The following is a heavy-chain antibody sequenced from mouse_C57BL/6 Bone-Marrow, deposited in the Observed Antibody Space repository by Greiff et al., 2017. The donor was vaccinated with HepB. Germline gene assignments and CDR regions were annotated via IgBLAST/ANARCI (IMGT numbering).Heavy chain of an antibody. CDR1: GYSITSGYY. D-gene: IGHD1-1*01. Sequence: DVKLQESGPGLVKPSQSLSLTCSVTGYSITSGYYWNWIRQFPGNKLEWMGYISYDGSNNYNPSLKNRISITRDTSKNQFFLKLNSLTTEDTATYYCARGGLRYFDYWGQGTTLTVSS. V-gene: IGHV3-6*01. CDR2: ISYDGSN. J-gene: IGHJ2*01. CDR3: ARGGLRYFDY.